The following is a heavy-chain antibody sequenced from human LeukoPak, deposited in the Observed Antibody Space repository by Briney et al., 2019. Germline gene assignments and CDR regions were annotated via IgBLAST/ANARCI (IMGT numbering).Heavy chain of an antibody. CDR3: AKDPRRGYYDFWSGYYAPFDP. J-gene: IGHJ5*02. CDR2: ISGSGGST. Sequence: GGSLRLSCAASGFTFSSYAMSWDRQAPGKGLEWVSAISGSGGSTYYADSVKDRFTISRDNSKNTLYLQMNSLRAEDTAVYYCAKDPRRGYYDFWSGYYAPFDPWGQGTLVTVSS. D-gene: IGHD3-3*01. V-gene: IGHV3-23*01. CDR1: GFTFSSYA.